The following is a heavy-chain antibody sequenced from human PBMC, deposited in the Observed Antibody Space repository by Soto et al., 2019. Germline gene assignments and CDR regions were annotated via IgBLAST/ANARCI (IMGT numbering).Heavy chain of an antibody. CDR2: IIPIFGTA. J-gene: IGHJ6*02. V-gene: IGHV1-69*13. Sequence: SVKVSCKASGGTFSSYAISWVRQAPGQGLEWMGGIIPIFGTASYAQKFQGRVTITADESTSTAYMELSSLRSEDTAVFYCARVLLLVRPHGMVVWGQGITVTVSS. CDR3: ARVLLLVRPHGMVV. D-gene: IGHD6-13*01. CDR1: GGTFSSYA.